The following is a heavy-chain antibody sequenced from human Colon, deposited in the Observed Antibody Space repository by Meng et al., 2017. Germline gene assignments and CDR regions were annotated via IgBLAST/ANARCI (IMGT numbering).Heavy chain of an antibody. CDR3: ARSTPSLDY. D-gene: IGHD2-15*01. CDR2: IVPNSGDT. V-gene: IGHV1-2*02. CDR1: GYSFSDCY. J-gene: IGHJ4*02. Sequence: QGQWGQSGTGVKRPGASVKVSCKASGYSFSDCYIHWVRQAPGQGLEWMGWIVPNSGDTNYAQKFQGRVTMTRDTSISTTYMELIRLTSDDTAVYYCARSTPSLDYWGQGTLVTVSS.